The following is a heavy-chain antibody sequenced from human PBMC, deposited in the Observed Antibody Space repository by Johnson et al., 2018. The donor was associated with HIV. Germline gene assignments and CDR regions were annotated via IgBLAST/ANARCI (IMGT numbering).Heavy chain of an antibody. CDR3: AREPRLLTDAFDI. D-gene: IGHD5-18*01. Sequence: VQLVESRGVLVQPGGSLRLSCAASGFTVSSNAMSWVRQAPGKGLEWVTSISGGTTYYADSRKGRFTISRDNSKNTLYLQMNSLRVEDTAVYYCAREPRLLTDAFDIWGQGTMVTVSS. CDR1: GFTVSSNA. CDR2: ISGGTT. V-gene: IGHV3-38-3*01. J-gene: IGHJ3*02.